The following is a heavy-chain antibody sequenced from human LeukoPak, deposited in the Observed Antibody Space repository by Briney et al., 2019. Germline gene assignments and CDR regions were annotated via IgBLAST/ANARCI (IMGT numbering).Heavy chain of an antibody. Sequence: PGGSLRLSCAASGFTFSSYSMNWVRQAPGKGLEWVSYISSSSSYIYYADSVKGRFTISRDNAKNSLYLQMNSLRAEDTAGYYCARDRRSGSYPGYWGQGTLVTVSS. V-gene: IGHV3-21*01. J-gene: IGHJ4*02. CDR3: ARDRRSGSYPGY. CDR1: GFTFSSYS. CDR2: ISSSSSYI. D-gene: IGHD1-26*01.